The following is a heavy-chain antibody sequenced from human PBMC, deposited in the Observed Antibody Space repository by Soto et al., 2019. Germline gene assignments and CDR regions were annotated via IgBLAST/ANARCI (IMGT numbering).Heavy chain of an antibody. CDR2: ISAYNGNT. Sequence: QVQLVQSGAEVKKPGASVKVSCKASGYTFTSYGISWVRQAPGQGLEWMGWISAYNGNTNYAQKLQGRVTMTTDTSTSTAYMELRSLRSDDTAVYYCARDLPSNGWFGELFRPIDYWGQGTLVTVSS. D-gene: IGHD3-10*01. J-gene: IGHJ4*02. CDR1: GYTFTSYG. CDR3: ARDLPSNGWFGELFRPIDY. V-gene: IGHV1-18*01.